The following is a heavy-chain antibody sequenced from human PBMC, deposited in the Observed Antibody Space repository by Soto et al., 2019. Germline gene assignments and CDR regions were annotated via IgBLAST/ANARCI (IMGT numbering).Heavy chain of an antibody. CDR3: AGGGFYEFVY. D-gene: IGHD3-16*01. CDR2: ISSDGSNK. V-gene: IGHV3-30-3*01. J-gene: IGHJ4*02. Sequence: GGSLRLSCSASAFTFSGFAMHWVRQAPGKGLEWVAMISSDGSNKYYADSVKGRFTISRDNSKNTLYLQMNSLRPEDTAVYFCAGGGFYEFVYWGQGTLVTVSS. CDR1: AFTFSGFA.